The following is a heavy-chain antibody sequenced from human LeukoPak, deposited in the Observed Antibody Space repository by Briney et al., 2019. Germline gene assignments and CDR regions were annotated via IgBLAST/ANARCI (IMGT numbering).Heavy chain of an antibody. D-gene: IGHD3-3*01. J-gene: IGHJ4*02. CDR2: ISSSSSYI. V-gene: IGHV3-21*01. Sequence: PGGSLRLSCAASGFTFSSYSMNWVRQAPGKGLEWVSSISSSSSYIYYADSVKGRFTISRDNAKNSLYLQMNSLRAGDTAVYYCARAGRIRFLEWGQRSDYWGQGTLVTVSS. CDR1: GFTFSSYS. CDR3: ARAGRIRFLEWGQRSDY.